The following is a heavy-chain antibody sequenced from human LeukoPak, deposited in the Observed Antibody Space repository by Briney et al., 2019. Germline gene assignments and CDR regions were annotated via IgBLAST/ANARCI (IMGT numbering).Heavy chain of an antibody. J-gene: IGHJ4*02. CDR2: IKNDGSEQ. CDR3: VRETVSVITDFDY. D-gene: IGHD3-16*02. Sequence: GGSLRLSCAASGFTFSRHWMTWVRQAPGKGLEWVANIKNDGSEQYYVDSIKGRFTISRDNAKNSLYLQMSSLRAEDTAIYYCVRETVSVITDFDYWGQGTLVTVSS. V-gene: IGHV3-7*01. CDR1: GFTFSRHW.